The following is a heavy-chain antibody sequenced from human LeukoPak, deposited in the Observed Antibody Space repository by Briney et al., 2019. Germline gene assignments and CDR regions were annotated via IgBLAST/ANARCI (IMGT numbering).Heavy chain of an antibody. J-gene: IGHJ4*02. Sequence: PGGSLRLSCAASGFSLSDAWMNWVRQAPGKGLEWVSSISSSSSYIYYADSVKGRFTISRDNAKNSLYLQMNSLRAEDTAVYYCARDMLGIPAFDYWGQGTLVTVSS. D-gene: IGHD7-27*01. V-gene: IGHV3-21*01. CDR2: ISSSSSYI. CDR1: GFSLSDAW. CDR3: ARDMLGIPAFDY.